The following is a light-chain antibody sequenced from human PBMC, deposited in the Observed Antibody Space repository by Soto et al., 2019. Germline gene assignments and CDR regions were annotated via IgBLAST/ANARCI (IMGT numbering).Light chain of an antibody. CDR2: PAS. Sequence: DIQMTQSPSSLSASVGDRVTITCRASQGISNYLAWYQQKPGKVPKLLIYPASTLQSGVPSRFSGSGSGTDFTLTISSLLPEDVATYYCHKYNSAPFTFGPGTKVDI. CDR3: HKYNSAPFT. V-gene: IGKV1-27*01. CDR1: QGISNY. J-gene: IGKJ3*01.